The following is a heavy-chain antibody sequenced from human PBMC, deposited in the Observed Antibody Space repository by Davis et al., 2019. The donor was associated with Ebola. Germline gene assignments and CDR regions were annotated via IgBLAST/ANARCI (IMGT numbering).Heavy chain of an antibody. V-gene: IGHV3-73*01. CDR2: IRSKANSYAT. CDR3: TSTVAGTDLDY. J-gene: IGHJ4*02. Sequence: GESLKISCAASGFTFSGSAMHWVRQASGKGLEWVGRIRSKANSYATAYAASVKGRFTISRDDSKSIAYLQMNSLKTEDTAVYYCTSTVAGTDLDYWGQGTLVTVSS. D-gene: IGHD6-19*01. CDR1: GFTFSGSA.